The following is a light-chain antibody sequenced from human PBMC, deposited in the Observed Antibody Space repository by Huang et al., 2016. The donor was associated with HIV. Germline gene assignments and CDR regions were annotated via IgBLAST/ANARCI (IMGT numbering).Light chain of an antibody. CDR3: QQNANFPPLT. CDR1: QDIGNY. V-gene: IGKV1-33*01. J-gene: IGKJ4*01. Sequence: DIQMTQSPSSLSASVGDRVTITCQASQDIGNYLNWYQQKPGKAPRLLIYDGSHLETGSPARFSGSGYGTHFILTISSLQPEDTAAYYCQQNANFPPLTFGGGTRVEIK. CDR2: DGS.